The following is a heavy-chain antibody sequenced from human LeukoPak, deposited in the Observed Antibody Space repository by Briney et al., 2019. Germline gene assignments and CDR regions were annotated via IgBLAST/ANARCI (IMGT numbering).Heavy chain of an antibody. CDR1: GYKFANYW. CDR2: IYPDDSDI. V-gene: IGHV5-51*01. CDR3: ARRHYDLWTGFYQYFDY. Sequence: GECLKISCQASGYKFANYWIGWVRRMPGKGLEWLGIIYPDDSDIRYSPSLRGQVTISVDRSINTAYLQWTSLEASDTAMYYCARRHYDLWTGFYQYFDYWGQGTPVTVSS. J-gene: IGHJ4*02. D-gene: IGHD3-3*01.